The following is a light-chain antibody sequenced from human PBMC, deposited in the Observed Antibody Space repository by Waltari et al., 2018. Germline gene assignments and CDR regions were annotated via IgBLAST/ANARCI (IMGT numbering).Light chain of an antibody. CDR1: SSDIGGYKY. V-gene: IGLV2-11*01. CDR2: EVT. CDR3: CSYAGSHTFYI. Sequence: QAALTQPRSVSGSPGQSVTISCNGSSSDIGGYKYVSWYQHHPGTAPNLIIAEVTKRPPGVSVRFSGSKSGITASLTISGLRSEDAADYYCCSYAGSHTFYIFGTG. J-gene: IGLJ1*01.